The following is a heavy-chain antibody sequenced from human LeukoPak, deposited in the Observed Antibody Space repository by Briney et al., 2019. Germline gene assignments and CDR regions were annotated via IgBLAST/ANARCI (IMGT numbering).Heavy chain of an antibody. Sequence: GGSLRLSCVASGFTFSSYSMNWVRQAPGKGLEWVSSISSSGSYIYYADSLKGRFTISRDNAKNSLYLQMNSLRAEDTAVYYCARDLTGDLIDYWGQGTLVTVSS. CDR3: ARDLTGDLIDY. V-gene: IGHV3-21*01. J-gene: IGHJ4*02. CDR2: ISSSGSYI. D-gene: IGHD7-27*01. CDR1: GFTFSSYS.